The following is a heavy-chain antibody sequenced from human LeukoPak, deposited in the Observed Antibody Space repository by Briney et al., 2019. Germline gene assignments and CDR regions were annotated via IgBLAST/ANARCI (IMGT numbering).Heavy chain of an antibody. V-gene: IGHV5-51*01. Sequence: GESLKIPCQASGFTLTTFWIGWVRQLPGNGLEWMGIVSPDDSVTRYSPSFQGQLTSSADKTISTAYLQWSSLKASDTAMYYCARAGNYFDTSGFHYWGQGTLVTVAS. CDR2: VSPDDSVT. D-gene: IGHD3-22*01. CDR3: ARAGNYFDTSGFHY. J-gene: IGHJ4*02. CDR1: GFTLTTFW.